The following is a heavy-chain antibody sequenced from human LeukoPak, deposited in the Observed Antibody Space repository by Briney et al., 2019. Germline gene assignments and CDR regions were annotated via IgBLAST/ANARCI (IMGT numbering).Heavy chain of an antibody. CDR1: GFTFSSYA. J-gene: IGHJ6*03. CDR3: AKSSPYYDFWDWDYYYYIDV. CDR2: ISGSGGST. Sequence: GGSLRLSCAASGFTFSSYAMSWVRQAPGKGLEWVSAISGSGGSTYYADSVKGRFTISRDNSKNTLYLQMNSLRAEDTAVYYCAKSSPYYDFWDWDYYYYIDVWGKGTTVTVSS. V-gene: IGHV3-23*01. D-gene: IGHD3-3*01.